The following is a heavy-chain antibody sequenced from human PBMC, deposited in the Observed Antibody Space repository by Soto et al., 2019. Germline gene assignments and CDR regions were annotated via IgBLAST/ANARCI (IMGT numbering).Heavy chain of an antibody. V-gene: IGHV3-23*01. J-gene: IGHJ3*02. CDR3: AKDLRGGIPAAFDM. D-gene: IGHD2-21*01. CDR2: ISGSGGST. CDR1: GFTFSSFV. Sequence: EVQLLESGGGLVQPGGSLRLSCAASGFTFSSFVMTWVRQAPGKGLEWVSGISGSGGSTYYADSVKGRFAISRDNSRNTLYLQMNSLRAEDTAVYYCAKDLRGGIPAAFDMWGQGTMVTVSS.